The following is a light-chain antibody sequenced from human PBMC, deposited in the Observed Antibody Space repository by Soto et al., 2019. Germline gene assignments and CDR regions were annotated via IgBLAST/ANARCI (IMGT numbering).Light chain of an antibody. CDR3: QHRFNIPYT. Sequence: DIQMTQSPSSLSASVGDRVTITCRASQTISTYLNWYQQNPGKAPKLLIYAASNLQSGVPSRFSGSGSGTDFTLTINSLQPEDFATYYCQHRFNIPYTFGQGTKLEIK. J-gene: IGKJ2*01. V-gene: IGKV1-39*01. CDR1: QTISTY. CDR2: AAS.